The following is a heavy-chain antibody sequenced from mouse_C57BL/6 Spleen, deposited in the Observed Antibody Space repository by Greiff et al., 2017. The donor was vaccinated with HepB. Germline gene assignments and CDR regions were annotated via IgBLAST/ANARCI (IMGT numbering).Heavy chain of an antibody. V-gene: IGHV5-6*01. D-gene: IGHD2-4*01. CDR2: ISSGGSYT. J-gene: IGHJ3*01. CDR1: GFTFSSYG. Sequence: VQLKESGGDLVKPGGSLKLSCAASGFTFSSYGMSWVRQTPDKRLEWVATISSGGSYTYYPDSVKGRFTISRDNAKNTLYLQMSSLKSEDTAMYYCARQWGYDYDRGFAYWGQGTLVTVSA. CDR3: ARQWGYDYDRGFAY.